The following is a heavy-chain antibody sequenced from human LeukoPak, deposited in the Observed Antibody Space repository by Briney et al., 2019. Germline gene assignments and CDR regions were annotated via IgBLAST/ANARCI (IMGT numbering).Heavy chain of an antibody. J-gene: IGHJ5*02. V-gene: IGHV4-38-2*02. CDR3: ARDGGDYGSGSYYNEDWFDP. D-gene: IGHD3-10*01. CDR2: IYHSGST. CDR1: GYSISSGYY. Sequence: SETLSLTCAVSGYSISSGYYWGWIRQPPGKGLEWIGSIYHSGSTYYNPSLKSRVTISVDTSKNQFSLKLSSVTAADTAVYYCARDGGDYGSGSYYNEDWFDPWGQETLVTFSS.